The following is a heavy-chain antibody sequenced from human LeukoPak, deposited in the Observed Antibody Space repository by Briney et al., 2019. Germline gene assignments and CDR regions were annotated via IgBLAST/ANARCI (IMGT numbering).Heavy chain of an antibody. CDR3: ARGSPYLYSSSWYRLRWFDP. Sequence: SETLTLTCAAYGGSFSGYYWSWIRQPPGKGLEWIGEINHSGSTNYNPSLKSRVTISVDTSKNQFSLKLSSVTAADTAVYYCARGSPYLYSSSWYRLRWFDPWGQGTLVTVSS. CDR1: GGSFSGYY. D-gene: IGHD6-13*01. J-gene: IGHJ5*02. CDR2: INHSGST. V-gene: IGHV4-34*01.